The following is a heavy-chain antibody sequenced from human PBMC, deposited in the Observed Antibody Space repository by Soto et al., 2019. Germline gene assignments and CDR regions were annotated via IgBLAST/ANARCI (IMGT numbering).Heavy chain of an antibody. V-gene: IGHV4-34*01. J-gene: IGHJ5*02. Sequence: SETLSLTCAVYGGSFSGHYWSRTRQPPGKMLEWIGEINHSGSTNCSPARNSRVTRSVDTSKSDFSRKLSSVTAADTAVYYCARGRYYDSSGYQFDPWGRGTLVAVSS. D-gene: IGHD3-22*01. CDR3: ARGRYYDSSGYQFDP. CDR1: GGSFSGHY. CDR2: INHSGST.